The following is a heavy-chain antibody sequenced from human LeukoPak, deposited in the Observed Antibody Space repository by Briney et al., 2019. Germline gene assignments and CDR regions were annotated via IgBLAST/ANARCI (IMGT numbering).Heavy chain of an antibody. V-gene: IGHV1-2*02. CDR1: AYTFTGYY. CDR3: AREGSGWYGNFDY. Sequence: ASVKVSCKASAYTFTGYYMHWVRRAPGQGLEWMGWINPDSGGTNYAQKFQGRVTMTRDTSISTAYMEVSRLRSDDTAVSYCAREGSGWYGNFDYWGQGTLVTVSS. CDR2: INPDSGGT. J-gene: IGHJ4*02. D-gene: IGHD6-19*01.